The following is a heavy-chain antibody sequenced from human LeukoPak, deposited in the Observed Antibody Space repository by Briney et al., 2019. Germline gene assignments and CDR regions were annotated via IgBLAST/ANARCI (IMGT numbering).Heavy chain of an antibody. CDR1: GGSISSYY. CDR3: ARQVGWPFDY. CDR2: IYYSGST. Sequence: PSETLSLTCTVSGGSISSYYWSWIRQPPGKGLEWIGYIYYSGSTNYNPSLKSRVTISVDTSKNQFSLKLSSVTAADTVVYYWARQVGWPFDYWGQGTLVTVSS. V-gene: IGHV4-59*12. J-gene: IGHJ4*02. D-gene: IGHD6-19*01.